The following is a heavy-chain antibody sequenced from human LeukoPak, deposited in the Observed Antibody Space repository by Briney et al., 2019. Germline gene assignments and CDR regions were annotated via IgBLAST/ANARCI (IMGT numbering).Heavy chain of an antibody. CDR2: VHYSGST. CDR3: AREPNLVDFDT. J-gene: IGHJ3*02. V-gene: IGHV4-59*01. D-gene: IGHD6-6*01. CDR1: GGSISSYY. Sequence: KPSETLSLTCTVSGGSISSYYWSWIRQPPGKGLEWIGYVHYSGSTNYNPSLKSRVTISVDKSKYQFSLNLSSVTAADTAVYYCAREPNLVDFDTWGQGTMVTVSS.